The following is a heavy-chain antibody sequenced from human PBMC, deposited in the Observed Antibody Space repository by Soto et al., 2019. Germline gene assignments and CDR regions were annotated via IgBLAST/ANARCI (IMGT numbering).Heavy chain of an antibody. Sequence: SVKVSCKASGGTFSSYAISWVRQAPGQGLEWMGGIIPIFGTANYAQKFQGRVTITADESTSTAYMELSSLRSEDTAVYYCARVLWWNDTASGGKETLAPVSS. V-gene: IGHV1-69*13. D-gene: IGHD1-1*01. CDR3: ARVLWWNDTAS. CDR1: GGTFSSYA. CDR2: IIPIFGTA. J-gene: IGHJ4*02.